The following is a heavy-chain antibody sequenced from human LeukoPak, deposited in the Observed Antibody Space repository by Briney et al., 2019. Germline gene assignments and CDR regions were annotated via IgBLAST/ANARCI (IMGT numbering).Heavy chain of an antibody. CDR2: IGSSGAST. Sequence: GGFLRLSCAASGFTFSSYAMSWIRQAPGKGLVWVSAIGSSGASTFYADSVKGRFTISRDNSKNTLYLQMHSLTAEDTALYYCTKKGTVQGVPSYYFDCWGQGALVTVSS. CDR3: TKKGTVQGVPSYYFDC. D-gene: IGHD3-10*01. J-gene: IGHJ4*02. CDR1: GFTFSSYA. V-gene: IGHV3-23*01.